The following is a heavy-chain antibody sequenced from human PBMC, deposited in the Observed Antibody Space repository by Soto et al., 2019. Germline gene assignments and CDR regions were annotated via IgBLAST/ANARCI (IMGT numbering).Heavy chain of an antibody. V-gene: IGHV3-33*01. CDR3: ARGVEVGPYRAAVPAALGDDY. CDR2: IWYDGSNK. J-gene: IGHJ4*02. D-gene: IGHD2-2*01. Sequence: PGGSLRLSCAASGFTFSSYGMHWVRQAPGKGLEWVAVIWYDGSNKYYADSVKGRFTISRDNSKNTLYLQMNSLRAEDTAVYYCARGVEVGPYRAAVPAALGDDYWGQGTLVTVSS. CDR1: GFTFSSYG.